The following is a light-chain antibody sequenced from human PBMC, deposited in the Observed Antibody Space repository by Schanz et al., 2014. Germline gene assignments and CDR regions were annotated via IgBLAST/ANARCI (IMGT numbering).Light chain of an antibody. J-gene: IGKJ3*01. CDR1: QSVYANF. Sequence: EIVLTQSPGTLSLSPGERATLSCRASQSVYANFLAWYQQKPGQAPRLLIYAASSRATGIPARFSGSGSGTEFPLTISSLQSEDFAVYYCQQYNNWPPLFTFGPGTKVDIK. CDR2: AAS. CDR3: QQYNNWPPLFT. V-gene: IGKV3-15*01.